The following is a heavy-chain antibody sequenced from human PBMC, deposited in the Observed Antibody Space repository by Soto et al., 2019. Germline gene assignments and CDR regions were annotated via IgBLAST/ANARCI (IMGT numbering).Heavy chain of an antibody. V-gene: IGHV4-59*01. J-gene: IGHJ6*02. CDR1: GFYSGDFY. Sequence: PSETQCVRTSFAGFYSGDFYWSLLRPTTGKGLEWIGYIYYSGSTNYNPSLKSRVTISVDTSKNQFSLKLSSVTAADTAVYYCARLPGPTSRRGYYYSGMAGWGQRTTVTVSS. CDR2: IYYSGST. CDR3: ARLPGPTSRRGYYYSGMAG. D-gene: IGHD3-10*01.